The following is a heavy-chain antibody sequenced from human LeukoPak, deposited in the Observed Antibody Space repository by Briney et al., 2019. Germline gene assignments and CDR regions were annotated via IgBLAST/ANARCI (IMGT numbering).Heavy chain of an antibody. J-gene: IGHJ6*02. D-gene: IGHD2-15*01. CDR2: IYPGDSDA. V-gene: IGHV5-51*01. CDR1: GYSFTSYW. CDR3: ARCSPMGSPQYYYYGMDV. Sequence: GESLKISCKGSGYSFTSYWIGWVRPMPGKGLEWMGIIYPGDSDARYSPSFQGQVTISADKSISTAYLQWSSLKASDTAMYYCARCSPMGSPQYYYYGMDVWGQGTTVTVSS.